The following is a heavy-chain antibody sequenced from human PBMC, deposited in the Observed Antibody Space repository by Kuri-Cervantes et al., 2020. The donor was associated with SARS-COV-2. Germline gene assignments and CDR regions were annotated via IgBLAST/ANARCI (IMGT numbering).Heavy chain of an antibody. D-gene: IGHD6-13*01. Sequence: ETLSLTCAASGFTFSRYAMSWVRQAPGKGLEWVSAISGSGGSTYYSDSVKGRFTISRDNSKNTLYLQMHSLRAEDTAVYYCARRGSSWDYWGQGTLVTVSS. V-gene: IGHV3-23*01. CDR3: ARRGSSWDY. CDR2: ISGSGGST. J-gene: IGHJ4*02. CDR1: GFTFSRYA.